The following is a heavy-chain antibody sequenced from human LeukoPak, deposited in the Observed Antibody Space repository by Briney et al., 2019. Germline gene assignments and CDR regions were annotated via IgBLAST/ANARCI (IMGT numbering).Heavy chain of an antibody. Sequence: PGGSLRLSCAASGFTFSSYSMNWVRQAPGKGLEWVSSISSSSSYIYYADSVKGRFTISRDNAKNSLYLQMNSLRAEDTAVYYCASPTDGDFDYWGQGTLVTVSS. J-gene: IGHJ4*02. CDR1: GFTFSSYS. CDR3: ASPTDGDFDY. CDR2: ISSSSSYI. V-gene: IGHV3-21*01.